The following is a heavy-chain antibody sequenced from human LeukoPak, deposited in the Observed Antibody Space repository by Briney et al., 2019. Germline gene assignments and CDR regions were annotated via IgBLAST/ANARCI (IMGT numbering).Heavy chain of an antibody. Sequence: SETLSLTCTVSGGSISSYYWSWIRQPPGKGLGWIGYIYYSGSTYYNPSLKSRVTISVDTSKNQFSLKLSSVTAADTAVYYCARDYQGGYGDETVDYWGQGTLVTVSS. J-gene: IGHJ4*02. V-gene: IGHV4-59*12. CDR3: ARDYQGGYGDETVDY. CDR1: GGSISSYY. CDR2: IYYSGST. D-gene: IGHD5-18*01.